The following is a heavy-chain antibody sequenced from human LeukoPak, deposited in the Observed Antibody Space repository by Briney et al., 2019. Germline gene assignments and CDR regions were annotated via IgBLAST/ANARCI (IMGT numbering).Heavy chain of an antibody. CDR1: GGTFSSYA. D-gene: IGHD6-13*01. J-gene: IGHJ5*02. CDR3: ARDGSIAEAGPNNWFDP. Sequence: SVKVSCKASGGTFSSYAISWVRQAPAQGLEWMGGIIPIFGTANYEQKFQGRVTITADESTSTAYMELSSLRSEDTAVYYCARDGSIAEAGPNNWFDPWGQGTLVTVSS. V-gene: IGHV1-69*13. CDR2: IIPIFGTA.